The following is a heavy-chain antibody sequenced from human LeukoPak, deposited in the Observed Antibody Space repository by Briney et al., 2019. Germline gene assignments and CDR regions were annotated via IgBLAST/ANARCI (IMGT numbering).Heavy chain of an antibody. CDR1: GLLFHNYA. D-gene: IGHD3-10*01. J-gene: IGHJ5*02. V-gene: IGHV3-23*01. Sequence: GGPLRLSCAASGLLFHNYAWVWIRRSPGKGPEWVSVLNARATSQHYADSVKGRFTLYRDNSKNTLYLQMERLRAENTAVYYCAKEAWFWELTLDRWGQGTLVTVSS. CDR2: LNARATSQ. CDR3: AKEAWFWELTLDR.